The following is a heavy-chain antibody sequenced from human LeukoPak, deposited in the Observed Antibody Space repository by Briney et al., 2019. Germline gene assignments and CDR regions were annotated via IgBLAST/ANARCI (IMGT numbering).Heavy chain of an antibody. Sequence: GGSLRLSCAASGFTFSSYAMSWVRQAPGKGLEWVSAISGSGGSTYYADSVKGRFTISRDNSKNTLYLQMNSLRAEDTAVYYCAKRIAPDYYYGMDVWGQGTTVTVSS. CDR2: ISGSGGST. CDR3: AKRIAPDYYYGMDV. CDR1: GFTFSSYA. J-gene: IGHJ6*02. V-gene: IGHV3-23*01. D-gene: IGHD6-13*01.